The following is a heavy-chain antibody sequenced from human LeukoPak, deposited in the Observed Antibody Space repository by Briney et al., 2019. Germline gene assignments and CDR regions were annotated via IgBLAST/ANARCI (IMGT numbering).Heavy chain of an antibody. CDR2: VYYSGST. V-gene: IGHV4-39*07. CDR1: GGSISSSSYY. J-gene: IGHJ3*02. D-gene: IGHD3-22*01. CDR3: ARDSDADYYDSSRRDAFDI. Sequence: SETLSLTCTVSGGSISSSSYYWGWIRQPPGKGLEWIGSVYYSGSTYYNPSLKSRVTISVDTSKNQFSLKLSPVTAADTAVYYCARDSDADYYDSSRRDAFDIWGQGTMVTVSS.